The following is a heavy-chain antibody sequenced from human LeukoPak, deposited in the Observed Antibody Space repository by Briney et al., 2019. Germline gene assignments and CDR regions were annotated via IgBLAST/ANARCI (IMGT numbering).Heavy chain of an antibody. D-gene: IGHD3-10*01. V-gene: IGHV3-9*01. J-gene: IGHJ4*02. CDR2: ISRSSGII. Sequence: GRSLRLSCAASGFIIDDHGMHWVRQAPGKGLEWVSGISRSSGIIGYADSVKGRFTISRDNAKNSLDLQMNSLRAEDTAVYYCAKLLWFGDTYWGQGTLVTVSS. CDR1: GFIIDDHG. CDR3: AKLLWFGDTY.